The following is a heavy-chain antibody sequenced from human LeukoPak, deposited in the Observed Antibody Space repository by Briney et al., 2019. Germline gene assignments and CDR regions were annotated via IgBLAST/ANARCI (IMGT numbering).Heavy chain of an antibody. J-gene: IGHJ5*02. CDR1: GGSFSGDY. CDR2: INHSGST. D-gene: IGHD6-13*01. Sequence: SETLSLTCAVYGGSFSGDYWSWIRQPPGKGLEWIGQINHSGSTNYNPSLKSRVTISLDTSKNQFSLKLTSVTAADTAVYYCARPPGIAAAWFDPWGQGTLVTVSS. CDR3: ARPPGIAAAWFDP. V-gene: IGHV4-34*01.